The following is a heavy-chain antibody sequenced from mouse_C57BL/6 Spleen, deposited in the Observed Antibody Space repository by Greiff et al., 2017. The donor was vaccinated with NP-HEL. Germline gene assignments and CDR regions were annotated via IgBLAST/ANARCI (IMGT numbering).Heavy chain of an antibody. CDR1: GYTFTEYT. CDR3: ARHAYYGSSYGNFDY. V-gene: IGHV1-62-2*01. D-gene: IGHD1-1*01. J-gene: IGHJ2*01. Sequence: QVHVKQSGAELVKPGASVKLSCKASGYTFTEYTIHWVKQRSGQGLEWIGWFYPGSGSIKYNEKFKDKATLTADKSSSTVYMELSRLTSEDSAVYFCARHAYYGSSYGNFDYWGQGTTLTVSS. CDR2: FYPGSGSI.